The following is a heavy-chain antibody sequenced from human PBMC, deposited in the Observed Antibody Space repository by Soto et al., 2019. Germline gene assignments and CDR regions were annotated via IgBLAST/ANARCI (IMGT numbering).Heavy chain of an antibody. D-gene: IGHD3-3*01. J-gene: IGHJ5*02. CDR3: ARRHTWRYFDVYNWFEP. CDR2: INPGDSEA. V-gene: IGHV5-51*01. Sequence: GESLKISCKVSGYSFTSYLIGWVRQKPGKGLEWMGIINPGDSEARYSPSFQGQVTFSVDWRSGTAYLQWDKLKASDTAMYYCARRHTWRYFDVYNWFEPWCQGNLVTV. CDR1: GYSFTSYL.